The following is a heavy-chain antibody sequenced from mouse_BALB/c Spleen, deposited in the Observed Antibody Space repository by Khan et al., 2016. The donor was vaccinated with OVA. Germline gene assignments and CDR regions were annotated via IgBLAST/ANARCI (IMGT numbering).Heavy chain of an antibody. CDR2: IWGGGGT. J-gene: IGHJ4*01. CDR1: GFSFSRYN. CDR3: ARSYYRFDVYYAMDY. D-gene: IGHD2-14*01. Sequence: QVQLQQSGPGLVAPSQSLSITCTVSGFSFSRYNIHWIRQPPGKGLEWLGMIWGGGGTDYNSTLKSRLIIKKDNSKSQVFLKMNSVHTDDSAMYFCARSYYRFDVYYAMDYWGQGTSVTVSS. V-gene: IGHV2-6-4*01.